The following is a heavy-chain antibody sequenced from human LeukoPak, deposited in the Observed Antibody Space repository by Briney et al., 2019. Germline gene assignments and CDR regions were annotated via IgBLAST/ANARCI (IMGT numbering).Heavy chain of an antibody. CDR1: GGSFSGYY. V-gene: IGHV4-34*01. CDR2: INHSGST. Sequence: SETLSLTCAVYGGSFSGYYWSWTRQPPGKGLEWIGEINHSGSTNYNPSLKSRVTISVDTSKNQFSLKLSSVTAADTAVYSCARSDSSSWSYNIDYCGQGTLVTVSS. D-gene: IGHD6-13*01. CDR3: ARSDSSSWSYNIDY. J-gene: IGHJ4*02.